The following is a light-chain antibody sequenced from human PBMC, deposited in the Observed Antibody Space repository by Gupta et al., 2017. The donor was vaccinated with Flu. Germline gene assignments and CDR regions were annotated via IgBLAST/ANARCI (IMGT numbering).Light chain of an antibody. CDR1: NIGSKS. J-gene: IGLJ1*01. V-gene: IGLV3-21*02. CDR2: DGF. CDR3: QVWHSSTEHDV. Sequence: SYVLTQPPSLSVAPGQTARIPCGGDNIGSKSVHWYQQKPGQAPVLVFYDGFARPSGIPERGSCSTSGNAATPPISSVGAGDEADVYCQVWHSSTEHDVFGTGTKVTVI.